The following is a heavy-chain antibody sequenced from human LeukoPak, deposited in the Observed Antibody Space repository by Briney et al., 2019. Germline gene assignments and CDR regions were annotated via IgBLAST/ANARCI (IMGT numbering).Heavy chain of an antibody. CDR3: AREKGYCSGGSCYYFDY. CDR2: ISYDGSNK. J-gene: IGHJ4*02. CDR1: GFTFSSYA. Sequence: GGSLRLSCAASGFTFSSYAMHWVRQAPGKGLEWVAVISYDGSNKYYEDSVKGRFTISRDNSKNTLYLHMNSLRAEDTAVYYCAREKGYCSGGSCYYFDYWGQGTLVTVSS. D-gene: IGHD2-15*01. V-gene: IGHV3-30*04.